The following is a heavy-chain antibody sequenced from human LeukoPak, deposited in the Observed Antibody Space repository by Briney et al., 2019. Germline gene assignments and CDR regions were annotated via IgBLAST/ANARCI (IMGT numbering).Heavy chain of an antibody. CDR2: ISDSGAM. J-gene: IGHJ4*02. CDR1: GFTFSTYS. Sequence: GGSLRLSCAASGFTFSTYSMKWVRQAPGKGLEWVSCISDSGAMYYADSVRGRFTISRENAQNSLFLQMNSLRAEDTAVYYCARDGGYRGYDADCWGQGTLVTVSS. V-gene: IGHV3-48*01. CDR3: ARDGGYRGYDADC. D-gene: IGHD5-12*01.